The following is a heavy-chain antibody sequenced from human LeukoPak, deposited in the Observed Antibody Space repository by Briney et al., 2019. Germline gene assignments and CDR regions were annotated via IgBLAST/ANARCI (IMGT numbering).Heavy chain of an antibody. Sequence: PGGSLRLSCAASGFTFSSYAMSWVRQAPGKGLEWVSAVSGSGAYTSYADSVKGRFTISRVNSKNALYLQMNSLRAEDTAVYYCAKGAYCGGDCYSYFDYWGLGTLVTVSS. CDR1: GFTFSSYA. D-gene: IGHD2-21*02. CDR2: VSGSGAYT. CDR3: AKGAYCGGDCYSYFDY. J-gene: IGHJ4*02. V-gene: IGHV3-23*01.